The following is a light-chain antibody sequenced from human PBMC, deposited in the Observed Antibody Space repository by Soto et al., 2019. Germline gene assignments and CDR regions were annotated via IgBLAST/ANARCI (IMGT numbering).Light chain of an antibody. Sequence: EILLTQSPGTLSLSPGERATLSCRASQSVSPSSLAWYQQRPGQSPRLLIYGASTRATGIPARFSGSGSGTEFTLTISSLQSEDFAVYYCQQYNNWPPWTFGQGTKV. CDR3: QQYNNWPPWT. J-gene: IGKJ1*01. CDR2: GAS. CDR1: QSVSPSS. V-gene: IGKV3-15*01.